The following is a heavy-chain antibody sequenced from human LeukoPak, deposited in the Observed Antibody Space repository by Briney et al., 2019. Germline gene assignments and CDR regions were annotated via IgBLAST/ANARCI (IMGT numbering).Heavy chain of an antibody. V-gene: IGHV1-2*06. J-gene: IGHJ4*02. CDR3: ASLGDGYIEFDY. Sequence: ASVKVSCKASGYTFTGDYMHWVRQAPGQGLEWMGRINPNSGGTNYAQKFQGRVTMTRDTSISTAYMELSRLRSDDTAVYYCASLGDGYIEFDYWGQGTLVTVSS. CDR1: GYTFTGDY. CDR2: INPNSGGT. D-gene: IGHD5-24*01.